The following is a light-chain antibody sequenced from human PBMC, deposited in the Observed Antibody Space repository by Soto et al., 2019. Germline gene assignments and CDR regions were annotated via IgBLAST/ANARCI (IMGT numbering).Light chain of an antibody. V-gene: IGKV1-27*01. CDR3: QKYSSVPV. J-gene: IGKJ3*01. CDR2: AAS. CDR1: QGIRNF. Sequence: DIQMTQSPTSLSASVGDRVTITCRASQGIRNFVAWYQQKPGKAPKLLIYAASTLQSGVPSRFSGSGSGTDFPLTINGLQPEDVATYSCQKYSSVPVFGPGTKVEIK.